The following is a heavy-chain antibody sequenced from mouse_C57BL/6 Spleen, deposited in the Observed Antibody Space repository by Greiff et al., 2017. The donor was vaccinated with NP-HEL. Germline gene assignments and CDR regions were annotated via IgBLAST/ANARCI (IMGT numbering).Heavy chain of an antibody. CDR2: IYPRSGNT. J-gene: IGHJ4*01. CDR1: GYTFTSYG. V-gene: IGHV1-81*01. Sequence: VQVVESGAELARPGASVKLSCKASGYTFTSYGISWVKQRPGQGLEWIGEIYPRSGNTYYNEKFKGKATLTADKSSSTAYMELRSLTSEDSAVYFCAREGELDYWGQGTSVTVSS. CDR3: AREGELDY. D-gene: IGHD1-3*01.